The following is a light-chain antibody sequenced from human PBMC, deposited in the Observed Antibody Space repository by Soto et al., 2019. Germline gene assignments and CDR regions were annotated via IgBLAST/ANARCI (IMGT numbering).Light chain of an antibody. CDR2: AAS. V-gene: IGKV1-5*01. CDR3: QQYNSYSWT. J-gene: IGKJ1*01. Sequence: DIQMTQSPSSLSASVGDRVTITCRASQSIGIYLNWYQQEPGKAPKLLIYAASTLQSGVPLRFSGSGSGTEFTLTISSLQPDDFATDYCQQYNSYSWTFGQGTTVAIK. CDR1: QSIGIY.